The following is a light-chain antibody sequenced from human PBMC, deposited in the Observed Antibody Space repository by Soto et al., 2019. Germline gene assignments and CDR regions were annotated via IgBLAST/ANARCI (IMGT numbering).Light chain of an antibody. J-gene: IGKJ5*01. Sequence: EILMTQPPGSLSVSPGERVFLSGRASQSVGSNLAWYQQKPGQAPRLLISGASTRATGVPARVSGSGSGTEFTLTISSLQSEDLAVYFCQQYDKWPGTFGQGTRLEI. CDR3: QQYDKWPGT. CDR1: QSVGSN. V-gene: IGKV3-15*01. CDR2: GAS.